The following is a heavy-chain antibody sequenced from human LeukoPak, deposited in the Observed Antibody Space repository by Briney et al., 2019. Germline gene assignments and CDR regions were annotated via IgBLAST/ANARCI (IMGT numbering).Heavy chain of an antibody. D-gene: IGHD2-2*02. CDR2: INHSGST. CDR1: GGSFSGYY. J-gene: IGHJ3*02. V-gene: IGHV4-34*01. Sequence: SETLSLTCAVYGGSFSGYYWSWIRQPPGKGLEWIGEINHSGSTNYNPSLKSRVTISVDTSKNQFSLKLSSVTAADTAVYYCARRDIVVVPAAIGAGAFDIWGQGTMVTVSS. CDR3: ARRDIVVVPAAIGAGAFDI.